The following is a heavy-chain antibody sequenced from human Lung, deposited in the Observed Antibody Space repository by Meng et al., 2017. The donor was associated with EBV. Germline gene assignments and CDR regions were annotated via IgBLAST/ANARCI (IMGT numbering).Heavy chain of an antibody. J-gene: IGHJ5*02. CDR1: GGSISSYY. CDR2: IYYSGST. V-gene: IGHV4-59*01. D-gene: IGHD3-16*01. Sequence: HVPLKESGPVLVKPSEILSLTCTVSGGSISSYYWSWIRQPPGKGLEWIGYIYYSGSTNYTPSLKSRVTISVDTSKNQFSLKLSSVTAADTAVYYCARDQGMRGWFEPWGQGTLVTVSS. CDR3: ARDQGMRGWFEP.